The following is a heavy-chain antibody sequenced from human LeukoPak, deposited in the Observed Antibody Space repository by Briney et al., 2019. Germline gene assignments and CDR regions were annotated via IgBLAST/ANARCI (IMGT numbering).Heavy chain of an antibody. D-gene: IGHD6-13*01. Sequence: SETLSLTCAVYGGSFSGYYWSWIRQPPGKGLERIGEIDHSGSTNYNPSLKSRVTISVDTSKNQFSLKLSSVTAADTAVYYCARGRSEGIAAAGFDYWGQGTLVTVSS. J-gene: IGHJ4*02. CDR1: GGSFSGYY. V-gene: IGHV4-34*01. CDR2: IDHSGST. CDR3: ARGRSEGIAAAGFDY.